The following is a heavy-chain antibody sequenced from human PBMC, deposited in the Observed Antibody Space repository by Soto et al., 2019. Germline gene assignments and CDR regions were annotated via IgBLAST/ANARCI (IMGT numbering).Heavy chain of an antibody. V-gene: IGHV4-39*01. J-gene: IGHJ6*02. CDR3: ARRVFHWRICSCDDYYCEGLDV. D-gene: IGHD2-15*01. CDR1: GCSISSTDHY. Sequence: SEPLSLTCTVSGCSISSTDHYWGWVRQPPGKGLEWLGSIYFAGSTFHNPALKSRATISVDTSRNQFSLRLTTVTASDTAVYYCARRVFHWRICSCDDYYCEGLDVWGQGNTFT. CDR2: IYFAGST.